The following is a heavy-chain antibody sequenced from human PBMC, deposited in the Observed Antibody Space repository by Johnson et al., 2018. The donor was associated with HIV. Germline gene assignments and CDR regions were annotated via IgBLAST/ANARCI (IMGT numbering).Heavy chain of an antibody. Sequence: QVQLVESGGGVVQPGRSLRLSCVASGFTLSNNAMHWVRQAPGKGLEWVAVISYDGSNKYYAHSVKGRFTISRDNARSTLYLQMNSLRPEDTAVYYFARDQTYYYDTSGYQGAFDIWGQGTMVSVSS. J-gene: IGHJ3*02. V-gene: IGHV3-30*04. CDR3: ARDQTYYYDTSGYQGAFDI. CDR2: ISYDGSNK. D-gene: IGHD3-22*01. CDR1: GFTLSNNA.